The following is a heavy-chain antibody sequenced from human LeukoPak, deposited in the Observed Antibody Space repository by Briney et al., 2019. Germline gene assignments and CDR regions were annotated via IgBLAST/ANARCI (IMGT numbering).Heavy chain of an antibody. V-gene: IGHV4-59*01. Sequence: PSETLSLTCTVSGGSISSYYWSWIRQPPGKGLEWIGYIYYSGSTNYNPSLKSRVTISVDTSKNQFSLKLSSVTAADTAVYYCARATLLRSISYWGQGTLVTVSS. J-gene: IGHJ4*02. CDR3: ARATLLRSISY. D-gene: IGHD3-3*01. CDR2: IYYSGST. CDR1: GGSISSYY.